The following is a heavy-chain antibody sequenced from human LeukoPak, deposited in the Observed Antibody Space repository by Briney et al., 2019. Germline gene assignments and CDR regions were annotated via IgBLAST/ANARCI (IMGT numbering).Heavy chain of an antibody. J-gene: IGHJ6*02. CDR1: AFTFSSCW. CDR2: INCDWSNT. V-gene: IGHV3-74*03. Sequence: GGALRLYCAASAFTFSSCWMHWVRHAPGKGLVWVSRINCDWSNTMYADSVKGRFNISRDNAKNTLYLQRNSLSAEDTAVYYCAREDSGDGMDVWGQGTTVTVSS. CDR3: AREDSGDGMDV.